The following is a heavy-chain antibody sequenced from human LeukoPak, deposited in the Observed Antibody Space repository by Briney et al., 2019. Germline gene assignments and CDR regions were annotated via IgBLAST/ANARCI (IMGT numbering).Heavy chain of an antibody. Sequence: SGTLSLTCAVSGGSISTNNWWTWVRQPPGKGLEWIGEIHHSGSTDYNPSLKSRVTIQVDTSKIQFSLKLSSVTAADTAVYYCARGLNWNYGSFDYWGQGTLVTVSS. V-gene: IGHV4-4*02. CDR2: IHHSGST. CDR3: ARGLNWNYGSFDY. CDR1: GGSISTNNW. D-gene: IGHD1-7*01. J-gene: IGHJ4*02.